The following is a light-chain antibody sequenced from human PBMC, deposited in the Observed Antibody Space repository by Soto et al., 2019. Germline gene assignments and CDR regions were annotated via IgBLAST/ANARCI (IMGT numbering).Light chain of an antibody. CDR2: RAS. CDR3: PHYNNWPYT. CDR1: QHVSSD. V-gene: IGKV3-15*01. J-gene: IGKJ2*01. Sequence: EIVMTQSPATLSVSPGGSATLSCRASQHVSSDFAWYRQKPGQAPTLLIYRASTRATGIPARFSGSGSGTEFTLTISSLQSEDFAVYYCPHYNNWPYTFRQGTKLEIK.